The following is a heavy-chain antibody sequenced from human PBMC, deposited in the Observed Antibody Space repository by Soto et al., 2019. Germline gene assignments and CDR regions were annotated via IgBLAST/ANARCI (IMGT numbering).Heavy chain of an antibody. D-gene: IGHD2-2*01. Sequence: EVQLVESGGALVQPGGSLRLSCAASGFPFTVFWMSWVRRVPGKGLEWLANINQGGSETYYVDSVKGRFTISRDNAANLVYLEMNSLRAEDTAVYYCARDGPKQQLGQSYQFWGQGTLVTVSS. V-gene: IGHV3-7*01. CDR1: GFPFTVFW. J-gene: IGHJ1*01. CDR2: INQGGSET. CDR3: ARDGPKQQLGQSYQF.